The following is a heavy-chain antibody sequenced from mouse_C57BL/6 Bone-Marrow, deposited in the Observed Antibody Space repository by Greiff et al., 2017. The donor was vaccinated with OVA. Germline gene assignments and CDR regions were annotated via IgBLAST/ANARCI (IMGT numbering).Heavy chain of an antibody. Sequence: EVNLVESGGGLVKPGGSLKLSCAASGFTFSSYAMSWVRQTPEKRLEWVATISDGGSYTYYPDNVKGRFTISRDNAKNNLYLQMSHLKSEDTAMYYWARDLSTTVGAPYAMDYWGQGTSVTVSS. J-gene: IGHJ4*01. CDR2: ISDGGSYT. CDR1: GFTFSSYA. V-gene: IGHV5-4*01. CDR3: ARDLSTTVGAPYAMDY. D-gene: IGHD1-1*01.